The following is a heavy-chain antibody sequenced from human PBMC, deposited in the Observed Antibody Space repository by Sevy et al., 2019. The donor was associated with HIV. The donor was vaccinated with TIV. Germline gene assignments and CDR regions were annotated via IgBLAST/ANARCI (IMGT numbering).Heavy chain of an antibody. CDR1: GFSFSHYW. CDR3: ARGNSGSFDY. CDR2: IKQDESGK. J-gene: IGHJ4*02. D-gene: IGHD3-22*01. V-gene: IGHV3-7*04. Sequence: GGCLRLSCAASGFSFSHYWMHWVRQAPGKGLEWVANIKQDESGKYYVASVKGRFTISRDNAKNSVYLQMNSLIPEDTAIYYCARGNSGSFDYWGQGTLVTVSS.